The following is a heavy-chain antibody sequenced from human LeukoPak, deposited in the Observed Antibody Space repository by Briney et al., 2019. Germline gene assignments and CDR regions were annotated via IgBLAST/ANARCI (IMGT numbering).Heavy chain of an antibody. D-gene: IGHD2-2*01. CDR2: ISGSGGST. CDR1: GFTFSRYA. Sequence: PGGSLRLSCAASGFTFSRYAMSWVRQAPGKGLEWVSAISGSGGSTYYADSVKGRFTISRDNSKNTLYLQMNSLRAEDTAVYYCAKARRGYCSSTSCSHPDYWGQGTLVTVSS. V-gene: IGHV3-23*01. J-gene: IGHJ4*02. CDR3: AKARRGYCSSTSCSHPDY.